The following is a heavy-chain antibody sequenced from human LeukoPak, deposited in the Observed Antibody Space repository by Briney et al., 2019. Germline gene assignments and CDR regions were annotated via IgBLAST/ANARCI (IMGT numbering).Heavy chain of an antibody. J-gene: IGHJ2*01. CDR3: ARDSRADYWYLDL. V-gene: IGHV3-74*01. CDR2: INSDGSST. CDR1: GFTFSNNW. Sequence: QPGRSLRLSCAASGFTFSNNWMHWVRQAPGKGLVWVSRINSDGSSTDFADSVKGRFTISRDNAKNTLYLQMNSLRAEDTAVYYCARDSRADYWYLDLWGRGTLVTVSS. D-gene: IGHD6-13*01.